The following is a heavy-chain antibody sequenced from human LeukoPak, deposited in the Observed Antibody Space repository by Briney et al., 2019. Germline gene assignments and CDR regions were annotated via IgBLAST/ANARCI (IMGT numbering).Heavy chain of an antibody. CDR3: AKGSTYNILTDNLDY. Sequence: PGGSLRLSCAASGFTFDDYVMHWVRQAPGKGLEWVSLIGWDGVTTHYADSVKGRFTIPRDNTKNSLYLQMNSLRNEDTAVYYCAKGSTYNILTDNLDYRGQGTLVTVSS. CDR2: IGWDGVTT. CDR1: GFTFDDYV. D-gene: IGHD3-9*01. J-gene: IGHJ4*02. V-gene: IGHV3-43*01.